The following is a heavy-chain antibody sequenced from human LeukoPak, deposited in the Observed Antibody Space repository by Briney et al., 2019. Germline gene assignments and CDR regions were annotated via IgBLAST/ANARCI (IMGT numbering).Heavy chain of an antibody. Sequence: ASVKVSCKASGYTFISYDINWVRQATGQRLEWMGWMNPNSGNTDYAQKFQDRVTITRNTSISTAYMELSSLRSEDTAVYYCARERWGDGSGSWGQRTLVTVSS. J-gene: IGHJ4*02. D-gene: IGHD3-10*01. CDR2: MNPNSGNT. CDR3: ARERWGDGSGS. V-gene: IGHV1-8*03. CDR1: GYTFISYD.